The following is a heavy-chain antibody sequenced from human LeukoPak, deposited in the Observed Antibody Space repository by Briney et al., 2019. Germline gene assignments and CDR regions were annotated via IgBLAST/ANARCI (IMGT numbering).Heavy chain of an antibody. D-gene: IGHD2-8*01. J-gene: IGHJ5*02. V-gene: IGHV4-61*02. CDR2: IDTSGSA. CDR1: GGSVGSANYY. CDR3: ARDRGRMVYAVWFDP. Sequence: PSQTLSLTCTVSGGSVGSANYYWGWIRQPAGKGLEWIGRIDTSGSATYNPSLKSRVTISIDTSKNQFSLKLGSVTAADTAVYYCARDRGRMVYAVWFDPWGQGTLVTVSS.